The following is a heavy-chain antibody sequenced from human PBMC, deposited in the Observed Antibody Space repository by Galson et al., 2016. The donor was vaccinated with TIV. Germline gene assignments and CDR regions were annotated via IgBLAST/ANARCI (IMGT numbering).Heavy chain of an antibody. CDR1: GYTFSYYG. D-gene: IGHD3-22*01. CDR3: ARDRGSMTMILVVDYYYGMDV. V-gene: IGHV1-18*04. Sequence: SVKVSCKASGYTFSYYGISCVRRAPGQGLEWMGWISGHTGNTDYARKFQGRLVMTTDTSTGTAFMEVRSLTADDTAVYYCARDRGSMTMILVVDYYYGMDVWGQGTTVTVSS. CDR2: ISGHTGNT. J-gene: IGHJ6*02.